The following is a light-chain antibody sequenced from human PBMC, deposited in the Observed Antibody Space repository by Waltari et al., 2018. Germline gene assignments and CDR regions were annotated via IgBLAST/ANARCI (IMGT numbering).Light chain of an antibody. Sequence: EIVLTQSPATLSLSPGERATLSCRASQSVSSYLAWYQQKPGQAPRLLIYDASNRATGIPARFSGSGSGTDFTLTISSLEPEDFAVYYCQQPPLTFGGGTKVEIK. V-gene: IGKV3-11*01. CDR2: DAS. CDR1: QSVSSY. CDR3: QQPPLT. J-gene: IGKJ4*01.